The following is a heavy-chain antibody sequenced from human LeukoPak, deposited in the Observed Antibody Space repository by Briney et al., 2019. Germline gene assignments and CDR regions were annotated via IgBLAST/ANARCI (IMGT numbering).Heavy chain of an antibody. CDR2: IYSGGST. CDR1: EFSVGSNY. CDR3: ARSSIAAGGVLDY. Sequence: GGPLRLSCAASEFSVGSNYMTWVRQAPGKGLEWVSLIYSGGSTYYADSVKGRFTISRDNSKNTLYLQMKSLRAEDTAVYYCARSSIAAGGVLDYWGQGTLVTVSS. J-gene: IGHJ4*02. D-gene: IGHD6-13*01. V-gene: IGHV3-66*01.